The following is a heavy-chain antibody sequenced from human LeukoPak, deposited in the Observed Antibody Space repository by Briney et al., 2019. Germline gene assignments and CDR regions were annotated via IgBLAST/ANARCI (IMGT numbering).Heavy chain of an antibody. D-gene: IGHD3-22*01. V-gene: IGHV1-2*02. CDR1: GYTFTGYY. J-gene: IGHJ6*02. CDR2: INPNSGGT. CDR3: ARSRYYDSSGYYSHYYYGMDV. Sequence: GASVKVSCKASGYTFTGYYMHWVRQAPGQGLEWMGWINPNSGGTSYAQKFQGRVTMTRDTSISTAYMELSRLRSDDTAVYYCARSRYYDSSGYYSHYYYGMDVWGQGTTVTVSS.